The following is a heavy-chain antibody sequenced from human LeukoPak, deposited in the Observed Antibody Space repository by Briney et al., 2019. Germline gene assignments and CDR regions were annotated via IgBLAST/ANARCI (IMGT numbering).Heavy chain of an antibody. D-gene: IGHD2-2*01. CDR2: IYTSGST. Sequence: SETLSPTCTVSGGSISSYYWSWIRQPAGRGLEWIGRIYTSGSTNYNPSLKSRVTISVDRSKNQFSLKLSSVTAADTAVYYCARRSTSSYYFDYWGQGTLVTVSS. CDR1: GGSISSYY. J-gene: IGHJ4*02. CDR3: ARRSTSSYYFDY. V-gene: IGHV4-4*07.